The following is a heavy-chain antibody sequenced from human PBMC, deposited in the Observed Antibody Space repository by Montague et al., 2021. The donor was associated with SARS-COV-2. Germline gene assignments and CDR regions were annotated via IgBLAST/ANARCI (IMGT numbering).Heavy chain of an antibody. CDR1: GFTFSSYS. Sequence: SLRLSCAASGFTFSSYSMNWVRQAPGKGLEWVPSISSSSSYIYYADSVKGRFTISRDNAKNSLYLQMNSLRAEDTAVYYCARLVGARNFYYFDYWGQGTLVTVSS. CDR3: ARLVGARNFYYFDY. CDR2: ISSSSSYI. D-gene: IGHD1-26*01. V-gene: IGHV3-21*01. J-gene: IGHJ4*02.